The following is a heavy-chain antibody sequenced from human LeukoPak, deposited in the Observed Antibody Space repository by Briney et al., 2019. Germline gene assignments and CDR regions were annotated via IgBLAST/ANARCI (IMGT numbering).Heavy chain of an antibody. V-gene: IGHV1-69*13. CDR1: GGTFSSYA. D-gene: IGHD3-3*01. CDR3: ARAFGRSGYEADYYYYMDV. J-gene: IGHJ6*03. Sequence: SVKVSCKASGGTFSSYAISWVRQAPGQGLEWMGGIIPIFGTANYAQKFQGRVTITADESTSTAYMELSSLRSEGTAVYYCARAFGRSGYEADYYYYMDVWGKGTTVTVSS. CDR2: IIPIFGTA.